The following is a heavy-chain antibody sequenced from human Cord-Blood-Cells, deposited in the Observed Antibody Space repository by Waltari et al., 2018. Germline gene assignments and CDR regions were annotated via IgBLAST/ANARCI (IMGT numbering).Heavy chain of an antibody. CDR2: IYYSGST. D-gene: IGHD2-15*01. CDR3: ARGGGREYFDY. V-gene: IGHV4-59*01. CDR1: GGSLSSYY. Sequence: QVQLQESGPGLVKPSATLSLTCTVSGGSLSSYYWSWIRQPPGKGLEWIGYIYYSGSTNYNPSLKSRVTISVDTSKNQFSLKLSSVTAADTAVYYCARGGGREYFDYWGQGTLVTVSS. J-gene: IGHJ4*02.